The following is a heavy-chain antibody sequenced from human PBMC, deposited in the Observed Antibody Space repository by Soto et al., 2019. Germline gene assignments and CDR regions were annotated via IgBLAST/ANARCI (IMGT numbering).Heavy chain of an antibody. D-gene: IGHD6-19*01. CDR1: GFTFSSYG. CDR3: ARDRRAGIAVAGSPFDY. Sequence: GGSQRLSCAASGFTFSSYGMHWVRQAPGKGLEWVAVIWYDGSNKYYADSVKGRFTISRDNSKNTLYLQMNSLRAEDTAVYYCARDRRAGIAVAGSPFDYWGQGTLVTVSS. J-gene: IGHJ4*02. CDR2: IWYDGSNK. V-gene: IGHV3-33*01.